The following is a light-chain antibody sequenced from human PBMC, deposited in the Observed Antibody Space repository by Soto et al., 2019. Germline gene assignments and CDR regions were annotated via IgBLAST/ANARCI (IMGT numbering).Light chain of an antibody. CDR3: AAWDDSLNGNVV. CDR2: SNN. J-gene: IGLJ2*01. V-gene: IGLV1-44*01. Sequence: QSVLTQPPSASRTPGQRVTISCSGSSSDLGSNTVNWYQQLPGTAPKLLMYSNNQRPSGVPDRFAGSKSGTSASLAISGLQSEDEADYYCAAWDDSLNGNVVFGGGTKLTVL. CDR1: SSDLGSNT.